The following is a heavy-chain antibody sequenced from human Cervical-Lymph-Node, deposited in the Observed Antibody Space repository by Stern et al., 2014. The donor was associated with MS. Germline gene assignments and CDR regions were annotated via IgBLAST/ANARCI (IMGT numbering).Heavy chain of an antibody. J-gene: IGHJ4*02. D-gene: IGHD3-10*01. Sequence: QVQLQESGPGLVKPSETLSLTCSVSGGSISSYYWNWIRQPPGKGLECIANVHYSGTPNYNPPQKRRVTILRDTSINKISLNRTSGTAADTAVYYCVGSGTYYPDYWGQGILVTVSS. V-gene: IGHV4-59*08. CDR1: GGSISSYY. CDR3: VGSGTYYPDY. CDR2: VHYSGTP.